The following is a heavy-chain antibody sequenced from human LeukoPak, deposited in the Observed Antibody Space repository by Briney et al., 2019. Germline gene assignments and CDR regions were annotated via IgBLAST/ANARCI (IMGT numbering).Heavy chain of an antibody. Sequence: SQTLSLTCAISGDSVSSNSGAWNWIRPSPSRGPEWLGRTYYRSKWYNDYAASVKSRITINPDTSKNQFSLQLNSVTPEDTAVYYCASGTHSNGWSNWGQGTLVTVSS. CDR3: ASGTHSNGWSN. CDR1: GDSVSSNSGA. CDR2: TYYRSKWYN. J-gene: IGHJ4*02. D-gene: IGHD6-19*01. V-gene: IGHV6-1*01.